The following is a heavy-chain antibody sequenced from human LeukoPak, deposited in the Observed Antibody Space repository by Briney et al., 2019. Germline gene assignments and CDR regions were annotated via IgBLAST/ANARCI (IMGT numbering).Heavy chain of an antibody. CDR2: IKQDGSEK. CDR1: GFTFTTYW. D-gene: IGHD2-2*01. V-gene: IGHV3-7*01. CDR3: ARGGTRGCYFDY. J-gene: IGHJ4*02. Sequence: GGSLRLSCAASGFTFTTYWMSWVRQAPGKGLEWVANIKQDGSEKYYVDSVKGRFTISRDTAKNSLYLQMNSLRAEDTAVYYCARGGTRGCYFDYWGQGTLVTVSS.